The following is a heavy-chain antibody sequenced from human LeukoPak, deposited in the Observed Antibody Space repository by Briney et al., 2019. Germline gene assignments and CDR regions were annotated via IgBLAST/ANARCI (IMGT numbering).Heavy chain of an antibody. J-gene: IGHJ5*02. CDR3: ARSIAAHGPTHNWFDP. D-gene: IGHD6-13*01. CDR2: IYYSGTT. CDR1: GGSTISTISY. V-gene: IGHV4-39*01. Sequence: PSETLSLTCSVSGGSTISTISYWGWIRQPPGKGLEWIGSIYYSGTTYYNPSLKSRVTVSVDTSKNQFSLKLTSVTAADTAVYYCARSIAAHGPTHNWFDPWGQGTLVTVSS.